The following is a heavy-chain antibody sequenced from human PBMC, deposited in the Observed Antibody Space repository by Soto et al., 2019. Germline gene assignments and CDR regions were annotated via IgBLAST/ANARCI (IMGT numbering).Heavy chain of an antibody. Sequence: QVQLVQSGAEVKKPGASVKVSCKASGYTFTGYYMHWVRQAPGQGLEWMGWINPNSGGTNYAQKFQGRVTMTRDTSISPAYMELSRLRSDDTAVYYCARDKARGAGTTTQFDYWGQGTLVTVSS. V-gene: IGHV1-2*02. D-gene: IGHD1-1*01. CDR3: ARDKARGAGTTTQFDY. CDR2: INPNSGGT. J-gene: IGHJ4*02. CDR1: GYTFTGYY.